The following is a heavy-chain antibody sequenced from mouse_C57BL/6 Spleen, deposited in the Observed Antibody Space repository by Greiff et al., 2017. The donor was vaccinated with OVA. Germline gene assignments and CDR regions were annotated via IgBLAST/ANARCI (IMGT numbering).Heavy chain of an antibody. CDR1: GYTFTSYW. CDR3: ARKLGAWFAY. D-gene: IGHD4-1*01. CDR2: IDPSDSYT. V-gene: IGHV1-50*01. J-gene: IGHJ3*01. Sequence: VQLQQPGAELVKPGASVKLSCKASGYTFTSYWMQWVKQRPGQGLEWIGEIDPSDSYTNYNQKFKGKATLTVDTSSSTAYMQLSSLTSEDSAVYYCARKLGAWFAYWGQGTLVTVSA.